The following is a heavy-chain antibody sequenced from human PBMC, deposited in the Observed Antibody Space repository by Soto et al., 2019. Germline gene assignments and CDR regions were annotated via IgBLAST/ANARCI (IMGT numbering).Heavy chain of an antibody. J-gene: IGHJ3*02. CDR2: IYHSGST. CDR3: ARGGATVTDAFDI. CDR1: GGSISSGGYS. D-gene: IGHD4-17*01. Sequence: LCLTCAVAGGSISSGGYSCSWIRQPPGKGLEWIGYIYHSGSTYYNPSLKSRVTISVDRSKNQFSLKLSSVTAADTAVYYCARGGATVTDAFDIWGQGTIVTVSS. V-gene: IGHV4-30-2*01.